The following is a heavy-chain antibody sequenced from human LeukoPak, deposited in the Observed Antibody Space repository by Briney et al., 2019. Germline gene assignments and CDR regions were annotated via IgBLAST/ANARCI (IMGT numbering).Heavy chain of an antibody. CDR3: ARGPTTHYNFLTGYYYFDY. Sequence: SETLSLTCAVYGGSFSGYYWTWIRQPPGKGLEWIGEINHSGSTNYNPSLKSRVTISIDTSKNHFSLRLSSVTAADTAVYYCARGPTTHYNFLTGYYYFDYWGQGTLVTASS. CDR2: INHSGST. CDR1: GGSFSGYY. V-gene: IGHV4-34*01. D-gene: IGHD3-9*01. J-gene: IGHJ4*02.